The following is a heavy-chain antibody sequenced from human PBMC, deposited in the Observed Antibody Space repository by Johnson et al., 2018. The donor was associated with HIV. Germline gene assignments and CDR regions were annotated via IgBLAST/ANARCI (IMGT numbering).Heavy chain of an antibody. V-gene: IGHV3-23*04. CDR2: ISSDGSST. Sequence: VQLVESGGGVVRPGGSLRLSCAASGFTFSSYAMSWVRQAPGKGLEWVSVISSDGSSTYYADSVKGRFTISRDNAKNTMFVQMNSLRAEDTAVYYCARSGPNWAFDFWGQGTMVTVSS. J-gene: IGHJ3*01. CDR1: GFTFSSYA. D-gene: IGHD1-1*01. CDR3: ARSGPNWAFDF.